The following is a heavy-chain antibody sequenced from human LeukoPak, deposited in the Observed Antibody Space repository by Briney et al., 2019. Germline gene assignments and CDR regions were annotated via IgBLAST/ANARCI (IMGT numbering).Heavy chain of an antibody. CDR3: ARAYGDYVGGQDY. D-gene: IGHD4-17*01. V-gene: IGHV1-2*02. J-gene: IGHJ4*02. Sequence: ASVKVSCKASGYTFTGYYMHWVRQAPGQGLEWMGWINPNSGGTNYAQKFQGRVTMTRDTSISTAYMELSRLRSDDTAVYYCARAYGDYVGGQDYWGQGTLVTVSS. CDR2: INPNSGGT. CDR1: GYTFTGYY.